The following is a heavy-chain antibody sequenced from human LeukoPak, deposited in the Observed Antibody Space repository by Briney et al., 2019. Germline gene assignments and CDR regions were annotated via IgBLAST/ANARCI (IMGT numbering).Heavy chain of an antibody. D-gene: IGHD1-1*01. CDR2: IYSGGST. CDR1: GFTVSSNY. J-gene: IGHJ6*02. V-gene: IGHV3-53*05. Sequence: PGGSLRLSCAASGFTVSSNYMSWVRQAPGKGLEWVSVIYSGGSTYYADSVKGRFTISRDNSKNTLYLQMNSLRAEDTAVYYCASPWDGTTQERGTGYYYYGMDVWGQGTTVTVSS. CDR3: ASPWDGTTQERGTGYYYYGMDV.